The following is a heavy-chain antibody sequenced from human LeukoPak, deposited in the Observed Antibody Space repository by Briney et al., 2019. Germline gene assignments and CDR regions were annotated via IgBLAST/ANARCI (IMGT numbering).Heavy chain of an antibody. D-gene: IGHD2-2*02. CDR2: IYYSGST. Sequence: SETLSLTCTVSGGSISSYYWSWIRQPPGKGLEWIGYIYYSGSTNYNPSLKSRVTISVDTSKNQFSLKLSSVTAADTAVYYCARTGYCSSTSCYTHDAFDIWGQGTMVTVSS. CDR3: ARTGYCSSTSCYTHDAFDI. CDR1: GGSISSYY. J-gene: IGHJ3*02. V-gene: IGHV4-59*01.